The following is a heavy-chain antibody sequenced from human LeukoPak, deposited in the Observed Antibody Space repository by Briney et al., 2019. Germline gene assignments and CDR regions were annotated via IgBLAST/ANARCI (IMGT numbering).Heavy chain of an antibody. D-gene: IGHD3-22*01. Sequence: GGSLRLSYAASGFTFSSYWMHWVRQAPGKGLVWVSRINSDGSSTSYADSVKGRFTISRDNAKNTLYLQMNSLRAEDTAVYYCARVRRDSSGYYFWGQGTLVTVSS. CDR1: GFTFSSYW. CDR3: ARVRRDSSGYYF. CDR2: INSDGSST. V-gene: IGHV3-74*01. J-gene: IGHJ4*02.